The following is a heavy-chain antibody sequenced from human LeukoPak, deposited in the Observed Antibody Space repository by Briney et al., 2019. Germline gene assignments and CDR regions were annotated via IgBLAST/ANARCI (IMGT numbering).Heavy chain of an antibody. Sequence: KASETLSLTCTVSGGSISSSSYYWGWIRQPPGKGLEWIGSIYYSGSTYYNPSLKSRVTISVDTSKNQFSLKLSSVTAADTAVYYCARTRRLYCSSTSCHLFDYWGQGTLVTVSS. CDR3: ARTRRLYCSSTSCHLFDY. V-gene: IGHV4-39*01. CDR1: GGSISSSSYY. D-gene: IGHD2-2*01. CDR2: IYYSGST. J-gene: IGHJ4*02.